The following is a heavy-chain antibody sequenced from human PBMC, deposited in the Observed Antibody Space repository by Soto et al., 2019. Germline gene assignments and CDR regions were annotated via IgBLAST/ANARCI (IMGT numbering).Heavy chain of an antibody. CDR3: ARGSGYCSGGSCYYGMDV. CDR1: GGSISSSSYY. D-gene: IGHD2-15*01. V-gene: IGHV4-39*01. CDR2: IYYSGST. Sequence: PSETLSLTCTVSGGSISSSSYYWGWIRQPPGKGLEWIGSIYYSGSTYYNPSLKSRVTISVDTSKNQFSLKLSSVTAADTAVYYCARGSGYCSGGSCYYGMDVWGQGTTVTVS. J-gene: IGHJ6*02.